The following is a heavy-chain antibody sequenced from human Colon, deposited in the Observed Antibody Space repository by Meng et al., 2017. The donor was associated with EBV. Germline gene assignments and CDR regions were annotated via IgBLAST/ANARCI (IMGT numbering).Heavy chain of an antibody. CDR2: IDDSGST. Sequence: QVHTHKSGPSMWQPSGTPSPPCGVSGVSISSNIRWTWVRQPPGKGLEWIGDIDDSGSTNYNPSLNSRISISLDKSKNHFSLKVNSVTAADTAVYYCARGKQDAWELLAYWGQGALVTVSS. D-gene: IGHD1-26*01. CDR1: GVSISSNIR. J-gene: IGHJ4*02. V-gene: IGHV4-4*02. CDR3: ARGKQDAWELLAY.